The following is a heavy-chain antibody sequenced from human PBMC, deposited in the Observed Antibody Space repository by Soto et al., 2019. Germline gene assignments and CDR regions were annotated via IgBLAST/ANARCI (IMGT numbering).Heavy chain of an antibody. CDR2: IYYSGST. J-gene: IGHJ4*02. Sequence: QVQLQESGPGLVKPSETLSLTCTVSGGSISSYYWSWIRQPPGKGLEWIGYIYYSGSTNYNPSLKSRVTISVDTSKNQFSLKLSSVTAADTAVYYCARGSITMVRGVILGYFDYWGQGTLVTVSS. V-gene: IGHV4-59*01. D-gene: IGHD3-10*01. CDR3: ARGSITMVRGVILGYFDY. CDR1: GGSISSYY.